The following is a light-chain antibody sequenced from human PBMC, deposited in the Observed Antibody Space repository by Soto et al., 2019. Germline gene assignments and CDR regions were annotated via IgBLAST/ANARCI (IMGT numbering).Light chain of an antibody. J-gene: IGLJ3*02. V-gene: IGLV4-69*01. CDR2: TNSDGSH. CDR1: SGHSTYA. Sequence: QSVLTQSPSVSASLGASVKLTCTLSSGHSTYAIAWHQQQSEKGPRFLMKTNSDGSHSKGDGFFDRFSGSSSGAERHLTIASLQSEDEADYYCQSLGTGIQVFGGGTKLTVL. CDR3: QSLGTGIQV.